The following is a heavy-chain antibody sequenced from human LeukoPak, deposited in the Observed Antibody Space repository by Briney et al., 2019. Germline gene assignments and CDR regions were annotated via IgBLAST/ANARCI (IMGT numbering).Heavy chain of an antibody. CDR1: GFTFSSYA. D-gene: IGHD3-22*01. CDR2: ISGSGGST. J-gene: IGHJ4*02. Sequence: GGSLRLSCAASGFTFSSYAMSWVRQAPGEGLEWGSAISGSGGSTYYADSVKGRFPISRDNSKNTLYLQMNSLRAEDTAVYYCAKHPRSYYYDSSGYFDYWGQGTLVTVSS. CDR3: AKHPRSYYYDSSGYFDY. V-gene: IGHV3-23*01.